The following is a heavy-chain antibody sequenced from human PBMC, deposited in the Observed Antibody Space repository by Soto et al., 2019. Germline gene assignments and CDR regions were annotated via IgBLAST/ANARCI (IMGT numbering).Heavy chain of an antibody. J-gene: IGHJ4*02. CDR1: GGTFSSYA. CDR3: ARLYSHGSCYDSPECFVDY. D-gene: IGHD3-22*01. V-gene: IGHV1-69*13. Sequence: SVKVSCKASGGTFSSYAISWVRQAPGQGLEWMGGIIPIFGTANYAQKFQGRVTITADESTSTAYMELSSLRSEDTAVYYCARLYSHGSCYDSPECFVDYWGQGTLVTVSS. CDR2: IIPIFGTA.